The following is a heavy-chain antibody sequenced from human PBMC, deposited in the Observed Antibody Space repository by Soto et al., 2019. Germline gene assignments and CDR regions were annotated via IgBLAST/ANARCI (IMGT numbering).Heavy chain of an antibody. CDR3: ATARGGYGIFHY. D-gene: IGHD5-12*01. J-gene: IGHJ4*02. Sequence: PGGSLRLSCAASGFTFSSYGMHWVRQAPGKGLEWVAVISYDGSNTYYAAPVKGRFTISRDDSKNTLYLQMNSLKNEDTGVYHCATARGGYGIFHYWGQGTLVTVSS. CDR2: ISYDGSNT. CDR1: GFTFSSYG. V-gene: IGHV3-30*03.